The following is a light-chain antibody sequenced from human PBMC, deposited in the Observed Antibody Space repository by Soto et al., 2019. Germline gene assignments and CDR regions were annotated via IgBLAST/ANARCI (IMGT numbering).Light chain of an antibody. CDR2: NSN. CDR1: RSNIGNNA. Sequence: QSVLTQTPSASGTPGQTVTISCSGSRSNIGNNAVSWYQQFPGTAPKLPIYNSNQRPAGVPDRFSGSKSGTSASLAISGLQSEDEADYYCATWDDSLNARGVFGGGTKVTVL. J-gene: IGLJ3*02. V-gene: IGLV1-44*01. CDR3: ATWDDSLNARGV.